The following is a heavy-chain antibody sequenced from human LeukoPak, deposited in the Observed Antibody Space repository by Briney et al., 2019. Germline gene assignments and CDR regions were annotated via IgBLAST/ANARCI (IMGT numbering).Heavy chain of an antibody. CDR2: ISYDGSNK. V-gene: IGHV3-30*03. Sequence: PGGSLRLSCAASGFTFSSYGMHWVRQAPGKGLEWVAVISYDGSNKYYADSVKGRFTISRDNAKNSLFLQMNSLRGEDTAVYYCAMLMGGMNAWGQGTTVIVSS. D-gene: IGHD3-16*01. CDR3: AMLMGGMNA. J-gene: IGHJ6*02. CDR1: GFTFSSYG.